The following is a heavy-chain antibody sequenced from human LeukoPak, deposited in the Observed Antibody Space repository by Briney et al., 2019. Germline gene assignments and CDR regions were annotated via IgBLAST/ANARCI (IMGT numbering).Heavy chain of an antibody. CDR1: GYTFTSYY. CDR3: ARGGLIHCSGGSCFDY. D-gene: IGHD2-15*01. Sequence: ASVKVSCKASGYTFTSYYMHWVRQAPGQGLEWMGIINPSGGSTSYAQKFQGRVTMTRDTSTSTVYMELSSLRSEDTAVYYCARGGLIHCSGGSCFDYWGQGTLVTVSS. V-gene: IGHV1-46*01. J-gene: IGHJ4*02. CDR2: INPSGGST.